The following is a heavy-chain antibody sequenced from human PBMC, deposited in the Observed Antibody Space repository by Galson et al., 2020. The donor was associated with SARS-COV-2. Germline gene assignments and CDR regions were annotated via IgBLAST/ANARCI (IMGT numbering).Heavy chain of an antibody. J-gene: IGHJ4*02. CDR3: ARDRLGYCPGGVCYRSDY. CDR1: GYTFSIYG. CDR2: ISAQTGNT. Sequence: ASVKVSCKASGYTFSIYGVSWARQAPGQGLERMGWISAQTGNTNYAQKLQRRVTMTTDKSTSTAYMELRSLRSDDTAVYYCARDRLGYCPGGVCYRSDYWGQGTLVIVSS. D-gene: IGHD2-8*02. V-gene: IGHV1-18*01.